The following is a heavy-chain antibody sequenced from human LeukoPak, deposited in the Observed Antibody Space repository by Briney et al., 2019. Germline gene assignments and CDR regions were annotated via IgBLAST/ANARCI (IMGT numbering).Heavy chain of an antibody. V-gene: IGHV1-8*02. CDR1: GYTFTSYD. CDR3: AREGQQLNENWFDP. D-gene: IGHD6-13*01. J-gene: IGHJ5*02. Sequence: GASVKVSCKASGYTFTSYDINWVRQATGQGLEWMGWMNPNSGNTGYAQKFQGRVTMTRNTSISTAYMELSSLRSEDTAVYYCAREGQQLNENWFDPWGQGTLVTVSS. CDR2: MNPNSGNT.